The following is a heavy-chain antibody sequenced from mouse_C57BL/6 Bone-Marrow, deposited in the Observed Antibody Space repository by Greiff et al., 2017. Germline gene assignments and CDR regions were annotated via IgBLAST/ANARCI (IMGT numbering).Heavy chain of an antibody. D-gene: IGHD2-4*01. CDR2: IYPRSGNT. Sequence: QVQLKESGAELVRPGASVKLSCKASGYTFTSYGISWVKQRTGQGLEWIGEIYPRSGNTYYNEKFKGKATLTADKSSSTAYMRLRSLTSEDSAVXFCARGDDYPLDYWGQGTTLTVSS. J-gene: IGHJ2*01. V-gene: IGHV1-81*01. CDR3: ARGDDYPLDY. CDR1: GYTFTSYG.